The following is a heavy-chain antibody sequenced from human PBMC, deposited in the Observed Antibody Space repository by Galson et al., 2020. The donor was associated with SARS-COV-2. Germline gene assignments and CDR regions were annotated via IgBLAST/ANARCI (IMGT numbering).Heavy chain of an antibody. J-gene: IGHJ4*02. CDR3: TWTTVTLQWDF. D-gene: IGHD4-17*01. V-gene: IGHV3-15*01. CDR1: GFTFSNAW. Sequence: GEPLKISCAASGFTFSNAWMSWVRQAPGKGLEWVGRVKSKTDGGTTDYAAHVKGRFIISRDDSKNTLYLQMDSLKTEDTAVYYCTWTTVTLQWDFWGQGTQVTVSS. CDR2: VKSKTDGGTT.